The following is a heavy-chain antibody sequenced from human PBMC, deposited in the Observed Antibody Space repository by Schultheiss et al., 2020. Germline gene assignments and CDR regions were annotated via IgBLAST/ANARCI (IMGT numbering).Heavy chain of an antibody. CDR2: IYYSGGT. Sequence: SETLSLTCTVSGGSISSYYWSWIRQPPGKGLEWIGHIYYSGGTNYNPSLKSRVTISVDTSKNQFSLKVSSVTAADTAVYYCARQGVGATGGYYYYGMDVWGQGTTVTVSS. V-gene: IGHV4-59*08. CDR1: GGSISSYY. J-gene: IGHJ6*02. D-gene: IGHD1-26*01. CDR3: ARQGVGATGGYYYYGMDV.